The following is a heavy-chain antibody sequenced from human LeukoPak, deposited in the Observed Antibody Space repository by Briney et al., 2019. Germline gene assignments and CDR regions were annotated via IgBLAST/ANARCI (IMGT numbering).Heavy chain of an antibody. CDR2: IYYSGST. J-gene: IGHJ4*02. V-gene: IGHV4-59*12. D-gene: IGHD3-16*02. CDR1: GGSISSYY. Sequence: SETLSLTCTVSGGSISSYYWSWIRQPPGKGLEWIGYIYYSGSTNYNPSLKSRVTISVDTSKNQFSLKLSSVTAADTAVYYCARIGVWGSYRPVYFDYWGQGTLVTVSS. CDR3: ARIGVWGSYRPVYFDY.